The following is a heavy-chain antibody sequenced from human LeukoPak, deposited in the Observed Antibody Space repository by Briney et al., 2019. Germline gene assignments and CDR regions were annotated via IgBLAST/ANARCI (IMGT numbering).Heavy chain of an antibody. CDR2: IIPIFGTA. CDR3: ARCEYSYGCYFDY. CDR1: GGTFISYA. D-gene: IGHD5-18*01. J-gene: IGHJ4*02. Sequence: ASVKVSCKASGGTFISYAISWVRQAPGQGSEWMGGIIPIFGTANYAQKLQGRVTITAEESTSTAYMELSSLRSEDTAVYYCARCEYSYGCYFDYWGQGTLVTVSS. V-gene: IGHV1-69*13.